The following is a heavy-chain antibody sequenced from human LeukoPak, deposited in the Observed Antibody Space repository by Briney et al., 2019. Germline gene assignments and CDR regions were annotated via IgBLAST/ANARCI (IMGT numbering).Heavy chain of an antibody. Sequence: ASVKVSCKASGYTFTSYAMHWVRQAPGQRLEWMGWINAGNGNTKYSQKFQGRVTMTRDTSTSTVYMELSSLRSEDTAVYYCARVGAAGTRYDAFDIWGQGTMVTVSS. CDR2: INAGNGNT. V-gene: IGHV1-3*01. J-gene: IGHJ3*02. CDR1: GYTFTSYA. CDR3: ARVGAAGTRYDAFDI. D-gene: IGHD6-13*01.